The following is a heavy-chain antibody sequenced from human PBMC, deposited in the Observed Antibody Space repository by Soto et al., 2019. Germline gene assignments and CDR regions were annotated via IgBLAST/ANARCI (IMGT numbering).Heavy chain of an antibody. D-gene: IGHD3-22*01. CDR3: ARGGYSSGYYSRPLAIDY. V-gene: IGHV1-2*04. CDR1: GYTFTGYY. J-gene: IGHJ4*02. Sequence: ASVKVSCKASGYTFTGYYMHWVRQAPGQGIEWMGWINPNSGGTNYAQKFQGWVTMTRDTSISTAYMELSRLRSDDTAVYYCARGGYSSGYYSRPLAIDYWGQGTLVTVSS. CDR2: INPNSGGT.